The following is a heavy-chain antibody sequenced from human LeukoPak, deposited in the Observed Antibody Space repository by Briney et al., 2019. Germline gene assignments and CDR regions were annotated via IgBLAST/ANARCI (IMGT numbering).Heavy chain of an antibody. CDR3: ARDLYTGSYHDY. D-gene: IGHD1-26*01. CDR1: GFTFSKYW. J-gene: IGHJ4*02. V-gene: IGHV3-74*01. Sequence: RSGGSLRLSCAASGFTFSKYWMHWVRQAPGKGLMWVSRINRDGSSTTYADSVKGRFTISRDNAKNTLYLQMNSLRAEDTAVYYCARDLYTGSYHDYWGQGTLVTVSS. CDR2: INRDGSST.